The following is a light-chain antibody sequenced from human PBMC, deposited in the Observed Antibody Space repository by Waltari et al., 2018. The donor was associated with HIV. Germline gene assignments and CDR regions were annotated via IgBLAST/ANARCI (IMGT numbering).Light chain of an antibody. V-gene: IGLV1-47*01. CDR2: RDN. Sequence: QSVLTQPPSASGTPGQRVTISCSGSNSNIGSNSVYWYQQFPGTAPKLLIYRDNQRPAGVPDRFSGSKSGTSASRAISGLRSEDEAEYYCAAWDHSLSARVFGGGTKMTVL. CDR1: NSNIGSNS. J-gene: IGLJ3*02. CDR3: AAWDHSLSARV.